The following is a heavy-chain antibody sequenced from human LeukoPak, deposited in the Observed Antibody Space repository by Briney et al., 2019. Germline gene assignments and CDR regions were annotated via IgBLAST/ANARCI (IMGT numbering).Heavy chain of an antibody. CDR2: IIPILGIA. J-gene: IGHJ4*02. D-gene: IGHD6-6*01. V-gene: IGHV1-69*04. Sequence: GASVKVSCKASGYTFTDYYMHWVRQAPGQGLEWMGRIIPILGIANYAQKFQGRVTITADKSTSTAYMELSSLRSEDTAVYYCARALPRPTPEYSSSSGLFRIVNNWGQGTLVTVSS. CDR3: ARALPRPTPEYSSSSGLFRIVNN. CDR1: GYTFTDYY.